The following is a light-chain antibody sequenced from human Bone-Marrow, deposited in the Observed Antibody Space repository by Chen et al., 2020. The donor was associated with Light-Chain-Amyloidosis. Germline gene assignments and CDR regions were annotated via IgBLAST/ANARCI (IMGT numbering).Light chain of an antibody. CDR3: QQFYTVAIT. Sequence: DIVMTQSPDSLSVSLVERAAINCKSSQSILYSSNNKHYLAWYQQKPGQPPKLLFYWASTRESVVPERLSGRGSGTDFTVTSSSLKAEDVAVYFCQQFYTVAITFGGGTKV. J-gene: IGKJ4*01. V-gene: IGKV4-1*01. CDR1: QSILYSSNNKHY. CDR2: WAS.